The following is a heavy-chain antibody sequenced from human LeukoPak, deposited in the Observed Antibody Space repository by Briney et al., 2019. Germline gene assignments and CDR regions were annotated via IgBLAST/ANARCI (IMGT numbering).Heavy chain of an antibody. D-gene: IGHD3-10*01. CDR2: IYYSGST. CDR1: GGSISSYY. CDR3: ARGLPRITMVRGVIITNWFDP. J-gene: IGHJ5*02. V-gene: IGHV4-59*12. Sequence: SETLSLTCTVSGGSISSYYWSWIRQPPGKGLEWIGYIYYSGSTNYNPSLKSRVTISVDTSKNQFSLKLSSVTAADTAVYYCARGLPRITMVRGVIITNWFDPWGQGTLVTVSS.